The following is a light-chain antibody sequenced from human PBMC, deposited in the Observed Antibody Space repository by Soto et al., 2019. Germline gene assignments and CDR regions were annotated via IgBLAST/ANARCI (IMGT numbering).Light chain of an antibody. CDR2: GAS. Sequence: EIVLTQSPGPLSLSPGERATLSCRASQSVSSSYLGWYQQKPGQAPRLLIYGASSRATGIPDRFSGSGSGTDFTLTISRLEPEDFAVYYCQQYGSSPLTFGQGTKVEIK. J-gene: IGKJ1*01. V-gene: IGKV3-20*01. CDR1: QSVSSSY. CDR3: QQYGSSPLT.